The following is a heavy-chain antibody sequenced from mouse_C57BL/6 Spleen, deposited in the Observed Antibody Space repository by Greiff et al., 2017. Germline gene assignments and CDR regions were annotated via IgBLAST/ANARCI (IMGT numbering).Heavy chain of an antibody. V-gene: IGHV1-52*01. CDR1: GYTFTSYW. D-gene: IGHD2-3*01. CDR2: IDPSDSET. Sequence: VQLQQPGAELVRPGSSVKLSCKASGYTFTSYWMHWVKQRPIKGLEWIGNIDPSDSETHYNQKFKDKATLTVDKSSSTAYMQLSSLTAEDSAVYYCARSDGYYWYFDVWGTGTTLTVSS. J-gene: IGHJ1*03. CDR3: ARSDGYYWYFDV.